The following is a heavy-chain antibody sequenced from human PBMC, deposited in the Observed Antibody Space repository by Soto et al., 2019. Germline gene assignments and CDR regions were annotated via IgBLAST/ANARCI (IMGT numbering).Heavy chain of an antibody. D-gene: IGHD3-22*01. Sequence: QVQLQESGPGLVKPSGTLSLTCAVSGGSISSDNWWSWVRQPPGKRLEWIGEISHSGTTNYNPSLKSRVTISIDKSKNQFSLKLSSVTAADTAVYYCAKFYSNGRGFDYWGQGTLVTVSS. V-gene: IGHV4-4*02. CDR2: ISHSGTT. CDR3: AKFYSNGRGFDY. J-gene: IGHJ4*02. CDR1: GGSISSDNW.